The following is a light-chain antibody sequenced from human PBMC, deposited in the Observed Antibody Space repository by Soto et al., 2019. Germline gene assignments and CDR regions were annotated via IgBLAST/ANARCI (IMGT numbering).Light chain of an antibody. CDR1: SSDIGSYTL. J-gene: IGLJ1*01. CDR3: CSYAGGFTYV. Sequence: QSALTQPASVSGSPGQSITISCTGTSSDIGSYTLVSWYQQHPGKAPKVMIYEVDKWPSGVSTRFSGSRSGNTASLTISGLQAEDEADYFCCSYAGGFTYVFGTGTKLTVL. V-gene: IGLV2-23*02. CDR2: EVD.